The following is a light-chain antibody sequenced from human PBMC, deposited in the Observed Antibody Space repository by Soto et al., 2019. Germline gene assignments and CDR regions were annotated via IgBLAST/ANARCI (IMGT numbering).Light chain of an antibody. CDR2: GAS. J-gene: IGKJ1*01. CDR1: QSVSSN. Sequence: EIVMTQSPATLSVSPGERATLSCRASQSVSSNLAWYQQKPGQAPRLLIYGASTRATGIPARFSGSGSGTEFTLTISSLQSEGFAVYYCQQYNSWPRTFGQGTKVDIK. CDR3: QQYNSWPRT. V-gene: IGKV3-15*01.